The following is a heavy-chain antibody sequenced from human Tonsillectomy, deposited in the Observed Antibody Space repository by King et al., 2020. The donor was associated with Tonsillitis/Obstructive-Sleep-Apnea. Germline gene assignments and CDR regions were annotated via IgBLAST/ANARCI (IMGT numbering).Heavy chain of an antibody. J-gene: IGHJ4*02. Sequence: VQLVESGGGVVQPGRSLRLSCAASGFTFSSYAMHWVRQAPGKGLEWVAVISYDGSNKYYADSVKGRFTISRDNSKNTPYLQMNSLRAEDTAVYYCARDASYGSGSYYQNHFDYWGQGTLVTVSS. V-gene: IGHV3-30*01. CDR2: ISYDGSNK. D-gene: IGHD3-10*01. CDR1: GFTFSSYA. CDR3: ARDASYGSGSYYQNHFDY.